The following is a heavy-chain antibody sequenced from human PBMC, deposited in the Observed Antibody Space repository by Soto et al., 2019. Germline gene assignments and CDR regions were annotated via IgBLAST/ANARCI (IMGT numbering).Heavy chain of an antibody. CDR2: IYYSGST. Sequence: SETLSLTCTVSGGSISSSSYYWGWIRQPPGKGLEWIGSIYYSGSTYYNPSLKSRVTISVDTSKNQFSLKLSSVTAADTAVYYCARNTYYDFWSGYIWTPDYYYYYGMDVWGQGTTVTVSS. V-gene: IGHV4-39*01. CDR3: ARNTYYDFWSGYIWTPDYYYYYGMDV. CDR1: GGSISSSSYY. D-gene: IGHD3-3*01. J-gene: IGHJ6*02.